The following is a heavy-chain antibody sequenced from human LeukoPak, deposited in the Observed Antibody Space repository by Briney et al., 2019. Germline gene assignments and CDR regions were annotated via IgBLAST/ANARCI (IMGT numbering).Heavy chain of an antibody. CDR3: ARAAIAVAGDYHYHYMDV. D-gene: IGHD6-19*01. CDR1: GYTFTGHY. CDR2: IYPSSGDI. J-gene: IGHJ6*03. V-gene: IGHV1-2*02. Sequence: ASVKVSCKASGYTFTGHYMHWVRQAPGQGLEWMGWIYPSSGDIDYSQIFQGRVTMTRGTSISTAYMELSRLTSDDTAVYYCARAAIAVAGDYHYHYMDVWGKGTTVTVSS.